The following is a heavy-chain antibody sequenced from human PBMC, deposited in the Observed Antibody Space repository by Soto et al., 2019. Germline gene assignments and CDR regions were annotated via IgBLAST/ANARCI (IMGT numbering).Heavy chain of an antibody. V-gene: IGHV4-30-4*01. CDR1: GGSISSGDYY. Sequence: TSETLSLTCTVSGGSISSGDYYWSWIRQPPGKGLEWIGYIYYSGSTYYNPSLKSRVTISVDTSKKQLSLRLRSVTAADTAVYYCARRYSSSFDYWGQGTLVTVSS. CDR3: ARRYSSSFDY. CDR2: IYYSGST. J-gene: IGHJ4*02. D-gene: IGHD6-13*01.